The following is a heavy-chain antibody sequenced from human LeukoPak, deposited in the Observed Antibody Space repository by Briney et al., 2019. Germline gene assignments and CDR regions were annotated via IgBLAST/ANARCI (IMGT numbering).Heavy chain of an antibody. Sequence: GASVKVSCKASGYTFTSYGISWVRQATGQGLEWMGWMNPNSGNTGYAQKFQGRVTMTRNTSISTAYMELSSLRSGDTAVYYCARILRSRLGDGMDVWGQGTTVTVSS. D-gene: IGHD3-3*01. J-gene: IGHJ6*02. CDR3: ARILRSRLGDGMDV. CDR1: GYTFTSYG. V-gene: IGHV1-8*02. CDR2: MNPNSGNT.